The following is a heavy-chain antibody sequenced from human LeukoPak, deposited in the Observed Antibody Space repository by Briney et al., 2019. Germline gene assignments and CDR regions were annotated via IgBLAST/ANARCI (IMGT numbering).Heavy chain of an antibody. J-gene: IGHJ2*01. CDR1: GGSISSGGYS. CDR3: ARLVLTGYYNAASWYFDL. V-gene: IGHV4-30-2*01. D-gene: IGHD3-9*01. CDR2: IYHSGST. Sequence: SGTLSLTCAVSGGSISSGGYSWSWIRQPPGKGLEWIGYIYHSGSTYYNPSLKSRVTISVDRSKNQFSLKLSSVTAADTAVYYCARLVLTGYYNAASWYFDLWGRGTLVTVSS.